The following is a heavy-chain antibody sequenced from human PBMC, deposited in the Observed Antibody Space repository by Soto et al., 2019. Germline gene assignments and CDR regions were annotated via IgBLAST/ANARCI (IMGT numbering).Heavy chain of an antibody. V-gene: IGHV4-31*03. CDR1: GGSISSGRYS. J-gene: IGHJ5*02. Sequence: QVQLQESGPGLGKPSQTLSLTCTVPGGSISSGRYSWSWIRQHPGKGLEWIGYIYYSGSTFYNPSSTSRVTISGDTSKNQFSLNLSSVTAADTALSDCGRGIVVVAAANCVLCFDLWGPGTLITVSS. CDR2: IYYSGST. D-gene: IGHD2-15*01. CDR3: GRGIVVVAAANCVLCFDL.